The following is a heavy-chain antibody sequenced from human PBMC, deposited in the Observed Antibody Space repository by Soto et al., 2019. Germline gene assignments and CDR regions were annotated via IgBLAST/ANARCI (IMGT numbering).Heavy chain of an antibody. J-gene: IGHJ5*02. D-gene: IGHD4-17*01. V-gene: IGHV4-30-2*01. CDR1: GGPITSGGYS. CDR3: ARSMTTSGWFDP. CDR2: IYHSGGT. Sequence: SETLSLTCAVSGGPITSGGYSWSWIRQPPGKGLEWIGYIYHSGGTYYNPSLKSRVNLSIDRTKKQFSLKLKSVTAADTAVYFCARSMTTSGWFDPWGQGTLVTVSS.